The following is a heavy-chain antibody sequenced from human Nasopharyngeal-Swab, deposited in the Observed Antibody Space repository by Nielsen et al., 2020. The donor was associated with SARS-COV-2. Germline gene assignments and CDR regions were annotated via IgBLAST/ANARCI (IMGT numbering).Heavy chain of an antibody. Sequence: WIRQPSGKGLEWIGGINHSGSTNYNPSLKSRVTISVDTSKNQFSLKLSSVTAADTAVYYCARGPTQQLVRDYWGQGTLVTVSS. J-gene: IGHJ4*02. D-gene: IGHD6-13*01. V-gene: IGHV4-34*01. CDR2: INHSGST. CDR3: ARGPTQQLVRDY.